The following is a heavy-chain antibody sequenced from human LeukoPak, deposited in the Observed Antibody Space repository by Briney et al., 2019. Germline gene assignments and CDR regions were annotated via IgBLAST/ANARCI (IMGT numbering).Heavy chain of an antibody. CDR2: IYYSGST. Sequence: TASQTLSLTCTVSGGSISSYYWSWIRQPPGKGLEWIGYIYYSGSTNYNPSLKSRVTISVDTSKNQFSLKLSSVTAADTAVYYCARGPYSSSWYRSYYYYYGMDVWGQGTTVTVSS. CDR3: ARGPYSSSWYRSYYYYYGMDV. J-gene: IGHJ6*02. D-gene: IGHD6-13*01. V-gene: IGHV4-59*01. CDR1: GGSISSYY.